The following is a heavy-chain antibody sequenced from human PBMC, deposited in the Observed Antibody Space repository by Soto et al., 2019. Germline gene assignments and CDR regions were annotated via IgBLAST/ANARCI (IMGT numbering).Heavy chain of an antibody. CDR2: ISAHRGHT. CDR3: ARDGDQWDQRFCDN. J-gene: IGHJ4*02. CDR1: GHISGHYG. D-gene: IGHD1-26*01. V-gene: IGHV1-18*01. Sequence: QVQLVQSAPELTKPGASVKVSCRVSGHISGHYGISWVRLRAGQGLEWMGWISAHRGHTNYAHKFRGRVTVTTDPYTATVSMELTNLLSDDTAVYFCARDGDQWDQRFCDNWGQGTLVTVSS.